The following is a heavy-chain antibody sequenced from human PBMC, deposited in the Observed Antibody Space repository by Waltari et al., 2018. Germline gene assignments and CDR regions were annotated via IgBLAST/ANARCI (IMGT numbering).Heavy chain of an antibody. D-gene: IGHD3-10*01. V-gene: IGHV4-34*01. CDR3: ARGRWYYYYGSGSPRGYFDY. Sequence: QVQLQQRGAGLLKPSETLSLTCAVYGGSFSGYYWSWIRQPPVKWLEWIGEINHSGSNNYNPSLKSRVTISVDTSKNQFSLKLSSVTAADTAVYYCARGRWYYYYGSGSPRGYFDYWGQGTLVTVSS. CDR1: GGSFSGYY. CDR2: INHSGSN. J-gene: IGHJ4*02.